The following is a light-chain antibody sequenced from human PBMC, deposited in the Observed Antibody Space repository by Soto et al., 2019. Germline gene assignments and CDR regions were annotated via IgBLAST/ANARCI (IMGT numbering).Light chain of an antibody. V-gene: IGKV3-20*01. CDR2: SVS. CDR1: RRVSNSF. J-gene: IGKJ1*01. CDR3: QQYGSTPRT. Sequence: EIVFTQSPGTLSLSPGERATLSRRASRRVSNSFLAWYQQKPGQAPRLLIHSVSDRATGIPDRFSGSGSGTDFTLSISRLAPEDFAVYYCQQYGSTPRTFGQGTKVDIK.